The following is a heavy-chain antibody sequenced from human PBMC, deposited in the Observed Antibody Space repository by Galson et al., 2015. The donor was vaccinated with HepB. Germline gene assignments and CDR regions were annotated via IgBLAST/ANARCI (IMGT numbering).Heavy chain of an antibody. CDR3: ARGRMWAMIVVVTRVAFDI. D-gene: IGHD3-22*01. V-gene: IGHV4-59*12. CDR2: IYYSGST. CDR1: GGSISSYY. J-gene: IGHJ3*02. Sequence: SETLSLTCTVSGGSISSYYWSWIRQPPGKGLEWIGYIYYSGSTNYNPSLKSRVTISVDTSKNQFSLKLSSVTAADTAVYYCARGRMWAMIVVVTRVAFDIWGQGTMVTVSS.